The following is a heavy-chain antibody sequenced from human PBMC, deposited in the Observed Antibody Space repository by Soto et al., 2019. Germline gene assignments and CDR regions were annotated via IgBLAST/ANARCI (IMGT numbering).Heavy chain of an antibody. CDR1: GFTFDDYG. Sequence: GGSLRLSCAASGFTFDDYGMSWVRQAPGKGLEWVSGINWNGGSTGYADSVKGRFTISRDNAKNSLYLQMNSLRAEDTALYHCVRQELELAPDYYYYYMDVWGKGTTVTVSS. CDR2: INWNGGST. CDR3: VRQELELAPDYYYYYMDV. J-gene: IGHJ6*03. D-gene: IGHD1-7*01. V-gene: IGHV3-20*01.